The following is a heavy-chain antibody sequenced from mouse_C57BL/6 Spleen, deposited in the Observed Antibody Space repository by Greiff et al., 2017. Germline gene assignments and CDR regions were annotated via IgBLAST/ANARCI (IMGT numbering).Heavy chain of an antibody. J-gene: IGHJ4*01. V-gene: IGHV1-72*01. CDR1: GYTFTSYW. Sequence: QVQLQQPGAELVKPGASVKLSCKASGYTFTSYWMHWVKQRPGRGLEWIGRIDPNSGGTQYNETLKSTATLTVDKHSSTAYMQLSSLTSEDSAVYKCASGDSSGYLYAMDYWGQGTSVTVSS. D-gene: IGHD3-2*02. CDR3: ASGDSSGYLYAMDY. CDR2: IDPNSGGT.